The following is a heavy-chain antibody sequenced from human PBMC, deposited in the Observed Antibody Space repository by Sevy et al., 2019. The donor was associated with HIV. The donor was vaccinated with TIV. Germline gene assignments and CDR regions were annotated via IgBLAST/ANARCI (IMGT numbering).Heavy chain of an antibody. CDR1: GFTFPIYS. CDR3: ARVAVEYCTNDCYHRFDH. D-gene: IGHD2-8*01. Sequence: GGSLRLSCVAPGFTFPIYSVLWVRQAPGKGLEWLTLISYDGNYKYYADSVKGRFTISRDNSNNILYLQMSSLRVEDTALYFCARVAVEYCTNDCYHRFDHWGLGTLVTVSS. V-gene: IGHV3-30*04. CDR2: ISYDGNYK. J-gene: IGHJ4*02.